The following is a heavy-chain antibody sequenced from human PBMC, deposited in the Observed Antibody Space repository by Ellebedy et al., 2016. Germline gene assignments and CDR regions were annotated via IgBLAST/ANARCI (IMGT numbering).Heavy chain of an antibody. Sequence: GGSLRLXXAASGFTFSSFWMSWVRQAPGKGLEWVANIKQDGSEKYYVDSVKGRFTISRDNAKNSVYLQMNSLRVEDTAVYYCARGMRSNWGQGTLVTVSS. D-gene: IGHD2-8*01. V-gene: IGHV3-7*01. J-gene: IGHJ4*02. CDR3: ARGMRSN. CDR1: GFTFSSFW. CDR2: IKQDGSEK.